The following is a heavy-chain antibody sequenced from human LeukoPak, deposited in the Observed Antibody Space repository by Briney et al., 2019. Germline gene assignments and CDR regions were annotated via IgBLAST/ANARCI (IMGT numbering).Heavy chain of an antibody. CDR2: IYYSGST. Sequence: SETLSLTCAVYGGSFSGYYWSWIQQPPGKGLEWIGYIYYSGSTNYNPSLKSRVSISVDTSKNQFSLKLSSVTAADTAVYYCARTGSTVTMLYPFDHWGQGTLVTVSS. CDR1: GGSFSGYY. J-gene: IGHJ4*02. V-gene: IGHV4-59*01. D-gene: IGHD4-17*01. CDR3: ARTGSTVTMLYPFDH.